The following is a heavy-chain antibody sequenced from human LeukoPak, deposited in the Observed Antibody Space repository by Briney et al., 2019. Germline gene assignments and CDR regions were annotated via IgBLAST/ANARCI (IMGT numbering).Heavy chain of an antibody. CDR3: VSYRPYNWFDP. Sequence: GGSLRLSCAASGFTVSSKYMTWVRPAPGKALQSVSVLYSDGRSDYTDSVKGRFTISRHNSKNTLYLQMNSLRVEDTAVYYCVSYRPYNWFDPWGQGTLVTVSS. V-gene: IGHV3-53*04. CDR2: LYSDGRS. CDR1: GFTVSSKY. D-gene: IGHD3-16*02. J-gene: IGHJ5*02.